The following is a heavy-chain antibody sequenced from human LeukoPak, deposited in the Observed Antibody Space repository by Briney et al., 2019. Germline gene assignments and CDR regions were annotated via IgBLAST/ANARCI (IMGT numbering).Heavy chain of an antibody. Sequence: GGSLRLSCAASGFTFDDSAMYWVRQASGKGLEWVSLISGNSGSTYYADSVKGRFTISRDNSKNALYLQMNSLRPEDTALYYCAKGAYSMIIAPQDFWGQGTLVTVSS. CDR3: AKGAYSMIIAPQDF. CDR2: ISGNSGST. D-gene: IGHD3-22*01. CDR1: GFTFDDSA. V-gene: IGHV3-43*02. J-gene: IGHJ4*02.